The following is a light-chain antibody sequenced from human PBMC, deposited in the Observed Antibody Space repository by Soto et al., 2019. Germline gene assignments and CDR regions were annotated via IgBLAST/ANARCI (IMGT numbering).Light chain of an antibody. V-gene: IGLV2-14*01. J-gene: IGLJ1*01. CDR2: EVS. Sequence: QSALTQPASVSGSPGQSITISCTGTSSDVGGYNYVSWYQQHPGKAPKLMIYEVSNRPSGVSNRFSGSKSGNTASLTISGLQAEEQADYYCTSYTSSRTNVFGTGTKVNVL. CDR1: SSDVGGYNY. CDR3: TSYTSSRTNV.